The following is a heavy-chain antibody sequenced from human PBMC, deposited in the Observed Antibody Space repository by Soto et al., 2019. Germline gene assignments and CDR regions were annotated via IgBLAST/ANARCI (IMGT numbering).Heavy chain of an antibody. CDR2: ISAYNGNT. V-gene: IGHV1-18*01. CDR1: GYTFTSYG. J-gene: IGHJ1*01. D-gene: IGHD3-22*01. CDR3: AQSSGYYFNGLYFQH. Sequence: ASMKVSCKASGYTFTSYGISWVRQAPGQGLEWMGWISAYNGNTNYAQKLQGRVTMTTDTSTSTAYMELRSLRSDDTAVYYCAQSSGYYFNGLYFQHWGQGTLVTVSS.